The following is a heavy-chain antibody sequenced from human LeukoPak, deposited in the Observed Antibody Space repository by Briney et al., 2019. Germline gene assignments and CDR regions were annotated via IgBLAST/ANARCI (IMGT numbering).Heavy chain of an antibody. D-gene: IGHD6-19*01. J-gene: IGHJ4*02. CDR2: ISGSGGST. CDR3: AKTTGSSGWYCSDY. Sequence: GGPRGLSCEASGLTFSGYALSWFPRAQGKGLDWVSAISGSGGSTYYADSVKGRFTISRDNSKNTLYLQMNSLRAEDTAVYYCAKTTGSSGWYCSDYWGQGTLVTVSS. CDR1: GLTFSGYA. V-gene: IGHV3-23*01.